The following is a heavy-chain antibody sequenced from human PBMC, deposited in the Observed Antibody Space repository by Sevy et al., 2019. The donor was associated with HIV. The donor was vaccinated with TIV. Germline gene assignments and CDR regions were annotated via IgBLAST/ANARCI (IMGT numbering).Heavy chain of an antibody. Sequence: GSLRLSCAASGFTFNFHGMHWVRQAPGKGLEWVAFIRHDGSNKYMADSVKGRFTISRDNSKNTLFLQMNSLTVEDTAVYYCARETDNSARWLDPWGQGTLVTVSS. CDR3: ARETDNSARWLDP. CDR2: IRHDGSNK. V-gene: IGHV3-30*02. J-gene: IGHJ5*02. D-gene: IGHD4-4*01. CDR1: GFTFNFHG.